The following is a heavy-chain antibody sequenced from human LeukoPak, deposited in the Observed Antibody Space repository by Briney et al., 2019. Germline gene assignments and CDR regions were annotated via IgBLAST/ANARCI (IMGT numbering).Heavy chain of an antibody. D-gene: IGHD4-17*01. CDR2: INHSGSA. CDR1: GGSFSGYY. V-gene: IGHV4-34*01. Sequence: SETLSLTCAVPGGSFSGYYWTWIRQPPGKGLEWIGEINHSGSANYNPSLMSRVTISLDTSKNHFSLNLSSVTAADTAVYYCARGQGTVTTHWGQGTLVTVSS. CDR3: ARGQGTVTTH. J-gene: IGHJ4*02.